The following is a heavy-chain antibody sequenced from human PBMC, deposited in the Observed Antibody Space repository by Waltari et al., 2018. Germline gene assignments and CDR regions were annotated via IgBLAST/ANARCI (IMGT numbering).Heavy chain of an antibody. V-gene: IGHV2-26*01. J-gene: IGHJ4*02. CDR2: IFSNDEK. D-gene: IGHD3-3*01. Sequence: QVTLKGSGPLLVKPTETLTLTSTVSGFSLSNARRGVSWIRQPPGKALGWLAHIFSNDEKPYSTSLKSRLTISKDTSKSQVVLTMTNLDPVDTATYCCARAWGDYDFLGGYYHYFDYWGQGTLVTVSS. CDR3: ARAWGDYDFLGGYYHYFDY. CDR1: GFSLSNARRG.